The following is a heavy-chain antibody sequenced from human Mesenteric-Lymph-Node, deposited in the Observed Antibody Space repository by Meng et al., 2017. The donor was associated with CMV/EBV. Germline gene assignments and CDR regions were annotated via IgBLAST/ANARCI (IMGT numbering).Heavy chain of an antibody. CDR1: GDTYTSTR. CDR3: ARDRSRGGSTGGTY. Sequence: SGDTYTSTRMQWVRQAPGQGLGWMEINNPDGGKTTYAQKLQGRVTMTTDTSPSTAYMELRSLRSDDTAVYYCARDRSRGGSTGGTYWGQGTLVTVSS. D-gene: IGHD1-26*01. V-gene: IGHV1-46*01. CDR2: NNPDGGKT. J-gene: IGHJ4*02.